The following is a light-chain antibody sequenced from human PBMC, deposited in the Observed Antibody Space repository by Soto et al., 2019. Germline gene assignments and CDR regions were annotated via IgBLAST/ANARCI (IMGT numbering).Light chain of an antibody. V-gene: IGKV3-11*01. CDR3: QQRSNWPPFT. CDR2: DAS. J-gene: IGKJ3*01. Sequence: EIVLTQSPATLSLSPGERATLSCRASQSVSSYLAWYQQKPGQAPRLLIYDASNRATGIPARFSGSGSGTDFTLTISSLEPEYFAVYYCQQRSNWPPFTFAPVTKVAIK. CDR1: QSVSSY.